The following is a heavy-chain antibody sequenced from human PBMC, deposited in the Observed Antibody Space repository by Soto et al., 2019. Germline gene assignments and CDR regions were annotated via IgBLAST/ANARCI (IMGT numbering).Heavy chain of an antibody. CDR2: IYHSGST. Sequence: LTCAVSGGSISSSNWWSWVRQPPGKGLEWIGEIYHSGSTNYNPSLKSRVTISVDKSKNQFSLKLSSVTAADTAVYYCAREVCLAARCNWFDPWGQGTLVTVSS. J-gene: IGHJ5*02. D-gene: IGHD6-6*01. CDR3: AREVCLAARCNWFDP. CDR1: GGSISSSNW. V-gene: IGHV4-4*02.